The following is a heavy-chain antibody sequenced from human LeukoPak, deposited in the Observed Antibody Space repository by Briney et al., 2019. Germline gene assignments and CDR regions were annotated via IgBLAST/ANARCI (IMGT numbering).Heavy chain of an antibody. CDR1: GYTFTGYY. Sequence: ASVKVSCKASGYTFTGYYMHWVRQAPGQGLEWMGWVNPNSGGTNYAQKFQGRVTMTRDTSISTAYMELSRLRSDDTAVYYCARDRQLRLRGMDVWGQGTTVTVSS. D-gene: IGHD1-26*01. V-gene: IGHV1-2*02. J-gene: IGHJ6*02. CDR2: VNPNSGGT. CDR3: ARDRQLRLRGMDV.